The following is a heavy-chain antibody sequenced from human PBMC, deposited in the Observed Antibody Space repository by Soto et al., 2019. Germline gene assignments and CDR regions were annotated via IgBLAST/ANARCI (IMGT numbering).Heavy chain of an antibody. CDR2: IKNKINGETT. V-gene: IGHV3-15*07. CDR1: GFASSDAW. J-gene: IGHJ4*02. CDR3: TAHSITTTGAHF. D-gene: IGHD1-1*01. Sequence: EVQLVESGGDLVKPGGSLRLSCAASGFASSDAWIHWVRQAPGKGPEWVGHIKNKINGETTEYGAPVKGRFTISRDDSKNTLYLQMDSLKTEDTAMYYCTAHSITTTGAHFWGQGTLVIVSS.